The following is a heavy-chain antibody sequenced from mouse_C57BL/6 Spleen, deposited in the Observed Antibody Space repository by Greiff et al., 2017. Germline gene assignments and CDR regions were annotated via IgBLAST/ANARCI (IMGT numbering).Heavy chain of an antibody. Sequence: QVQLKESGAELVRPGTSVKVSCKASGYAFTNYLIEWVKQRPGQGLEWIGVINPGSGGTNYNEKFKGKATLTADKSSSTAYMQLSSLTSEDSAVYFCAREGGSGYWFAYWGQGTLVTVSA. V-gene: IGHV1-54*01. CDR1: GYAFTNYL. D-gene: IGHD3-2*02. J-gene: IGHJ3*01. CDR2: INPGSGGT. CDR3: AREGGSGYWFAY.